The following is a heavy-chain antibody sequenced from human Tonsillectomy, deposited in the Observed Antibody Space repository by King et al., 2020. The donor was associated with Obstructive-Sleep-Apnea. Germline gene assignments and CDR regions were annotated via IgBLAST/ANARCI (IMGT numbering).Heavy chain of an antibody. Sequence: VQLVESGGGLVQPGGSLRLSCAASGFTFSDYTMNWVRQAPGKGLEWVSTISGSGGSTYADSVRGRFTIYRDNSKNMLYLQMNSLRDEDTAVYYCAKDSPGSGYLSDYWGQGTLVTVSS. CDR1: GFTFSDYT. CDR3: AKDSPGSGYLSDY. V-gene: IGHV3-23*04. CDR2: ISGSGGST. D-gene: IGHD2-15*01. J-gene: IGHJ4*02.